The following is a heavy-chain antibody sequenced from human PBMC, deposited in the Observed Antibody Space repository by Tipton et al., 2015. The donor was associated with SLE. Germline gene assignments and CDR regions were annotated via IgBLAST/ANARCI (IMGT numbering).Heavy chain of an antibody. J-gene: IGHJ6*03. CDR3: ARDSYDFWSGYTPSGTMDV. V-gene: IGHV4-4*08. Sequence: TLSLTCTVSGGSISSYYWSWIRQPPGKRLEWIGHVHSSGSTNYNPSLKSRVTMSVDTAKNQFSLKLTSVTAADTAVYYCARDSYDFWSGYTPSGTMDVWGKGTTVTVSS. D-gene: IGHD3-3*01. CDR2: VHSSGST. CDR1: GGSISSYY.